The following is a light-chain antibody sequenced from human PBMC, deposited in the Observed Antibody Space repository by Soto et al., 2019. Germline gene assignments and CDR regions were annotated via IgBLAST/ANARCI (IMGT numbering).Light chain of an antibody. V-gene: IGKV3-15*01. CDR3: QQYNDRPPIT. CDR2: GSF. Sequence: EIVMTQSPVTLSASPVESATLSFRSIQSVDNNVAWYQPKPGQAPRLLIVGSFARATGIPARFSGSGSGSEFTLTISGLQSEDFAVYYCQQYNDRPPITFGQGTRLEIK. J-gene: IGKJ5*01. CDR1: QSVDNN.